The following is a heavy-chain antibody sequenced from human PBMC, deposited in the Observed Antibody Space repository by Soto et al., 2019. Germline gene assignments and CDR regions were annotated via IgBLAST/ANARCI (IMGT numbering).Heavy chain of an antibody. CDR2: IYYSGST. D-gene: IGHD3-22*01. CDR3: ARDSRYYDSSGYYATELNWFDP. CDR1: GGSISSGDYY. V-gene: IGHV4-30-4*01. J-gene: IGHJ5*02. Sequence: PSETLSLTCTVSGGSISSGDYYWSWIRQPPGKGLEWIGYIYYSGSTYYNPSLKSRVTISVDTSKNQFSLKLSSVTAADTAVYYCARDSRYYDSSGYYATELNWFDPWGPGPLVTVSS.